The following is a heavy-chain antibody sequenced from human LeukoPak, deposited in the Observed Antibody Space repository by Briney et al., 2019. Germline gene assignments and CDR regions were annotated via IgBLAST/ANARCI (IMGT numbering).Heavy chain of an antibody. CDR2: ISYDGTNK. CDR3: AKDSSTSNPYYGLDV. J-gene: IGHJ6*02. V-gene: IGHV3-30*18. Sequence: PGGSLRLSCAASGFTVSSNYMSWVRQAPGKGLEWVSFISYDGTNKYYADSVKGRFTISRDNSRNKLYLQMNSLRGDDTGMYFCAKDSSTSNPYYGLDVWGQGTTVTVSS. CDR1: GFTVSSNY. D-gene: IGHD6-13*01.